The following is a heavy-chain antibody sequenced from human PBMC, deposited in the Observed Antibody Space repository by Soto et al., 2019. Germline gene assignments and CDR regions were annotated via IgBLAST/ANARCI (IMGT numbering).Heavy chain of an antibody. CDR3: AGRNGTAFDI. CDR1: GGSISSYY. V-gene: IGHV4-59*08. CDR2: IHYSGST. D-gene: IGHD2-8*01. Sequence: QVQLQESGPGLVKPSETLSLTCTVSGGSISSYYWSWIRQPPGKGLEWIGYIHYSGSTNYNPSLKGRAPKAVATANHQHTPKLRSVAAADKAVQYSAGRNGTAFDIRGQGTMVTGS. J-gene: IGHJ3*02.